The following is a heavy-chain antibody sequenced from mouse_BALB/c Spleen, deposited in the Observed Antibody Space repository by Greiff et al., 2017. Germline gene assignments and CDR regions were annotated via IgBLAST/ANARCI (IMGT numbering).Heavy chain of an antibody. CDR2: IYPGGGYT. CDR1: GYTFTNYW. CDR3: ARETMITKGVLDY. V-gene: IGHV1-63*02. D-gene: IGHD2-4*01. J-gene: IGHJ2*01. Sequence: VQLQQSGAELVRPGTSVKISCKASGYTFTNYWLGWVKQRPGHGLEWIGDIYPGGGYTNYNEKFKGKATLTADTSSSTAYMQLSSLTSEDSAVYFCARETMITKGVLDYWGQGTTLSVSS.